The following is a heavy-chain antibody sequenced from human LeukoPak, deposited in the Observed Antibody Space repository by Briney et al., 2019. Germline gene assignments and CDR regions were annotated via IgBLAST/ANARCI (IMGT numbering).Heavy chain of an antibody. Sequence: TGGSLRLSCAASGFTFSSYGMHWVRQAPGKGLEWVAFIRYDGSNKYYADSVKGRFTISRDNSKNTLYLQMNSLRAEDTALYYCARYHCSSISCYSEVSFDSWGQGTRVTVSS. CDR3: ARYHCSSISCYSEVSFDS. V-gene: IGHV3-30*02. CDR2: IRYDGSNK. D-gene: IGHD2-2*01. J-gene: IGHJ4*02. CDR1: GFTFSSYG.